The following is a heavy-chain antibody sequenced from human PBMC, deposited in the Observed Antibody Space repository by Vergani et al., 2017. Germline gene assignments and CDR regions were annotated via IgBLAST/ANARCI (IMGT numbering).Heavy chain of an antibody. V-gene: IGHV1-46*03. J-gene: IGHJ6*02. CDR2: INPSGGST. Sequence: QVQLVQSGAEVKKPGASVKVSCKASGYTFTGYYMHWVRQAPGQGLEWMGIINPSGGSTSYAQKFQGRVTMTRDTSTSTVYMELSSLRSEDTAVYYCARDIVVVPAAMINGMDVWGQGTTVTVSS. CDR3: ARDIVVVPAAMINGMDV. D-gene: IGHD2-2*01. CDR1: GYTFTGYY.